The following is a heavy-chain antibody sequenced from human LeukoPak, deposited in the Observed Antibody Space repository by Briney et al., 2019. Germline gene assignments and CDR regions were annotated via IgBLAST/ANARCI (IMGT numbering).Heavy chain of an antibody. CDR2: IRYDGSTI. D-gene: IGHD2-15*01. V-gene: IGHV3-33*01. J-gene: IGHJ4*02. CDR1: GFTFSDYG. Sequence: GGSLRLSCAASGFTFSDYGMHWVRQAPGKGLEWVAVIRYDGSTIYYADSVKGRFTISRDNAKNTLYLQMNSLRGEDTAVYYCVRDGRGGSGSYWGQGTLVTVSS. CDR3: VRDGRGGSGSY.